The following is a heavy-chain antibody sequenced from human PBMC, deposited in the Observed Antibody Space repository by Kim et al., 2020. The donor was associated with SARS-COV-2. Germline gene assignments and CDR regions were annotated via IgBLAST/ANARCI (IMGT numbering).Heavy chain of an antibody. CDR1: GFTFSSYG. CDR2: IWYDGSNK. CDR3: ARDVGFYGSGSYGFDY. Sequence: GGSLRLSCAASGFTFSSYGMHWVRQAPGKGLEWVAVIWYDGSNKYYADSVKGRFTISRDNSKNTLYLQMNSLRAEDTAVYYCARDVGFYGSGSYGFDYWGQGTLVTVSS. V-gene: IGHV3-33*01. J-gene: IGHJ4*02. D-gene: IGHD3-10*01.